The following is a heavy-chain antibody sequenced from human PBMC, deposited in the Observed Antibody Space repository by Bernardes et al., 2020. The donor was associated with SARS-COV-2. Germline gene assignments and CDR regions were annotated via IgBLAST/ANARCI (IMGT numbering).Heavy chain of an antibody. Sequence: GGSLRLSCAASGFTFSSYAMHWVRQAPGKGLEWVAVISYDGSNKYYADSVRGRFTISRDNAKNSLFLQMNSLRAEDAALYYCAAFTGTTGFWGQGTLVTVSS. CDR2: ISYDGSNK. J-gene: IGHJ4*02. CDR1: GFTFSSYA. V-gene: IGHV3-30-3*01. CDR3: AAFTGTTGF. D-gene: IGHD1-7*01.